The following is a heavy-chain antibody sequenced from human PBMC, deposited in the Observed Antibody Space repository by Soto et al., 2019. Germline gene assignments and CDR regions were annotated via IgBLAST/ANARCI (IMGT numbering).Heavy chain of an antibody. D-gene: IGHD2-21*02. Sequence: SVKVSCKASGGTFSSYSISWVRQAPGQGLEWMGGIIPIFGTANYAQKFQGRVTITADESTSTAYMELSSLRSEDTAVYYCARGDCGGGCYVYYYGMDVWGQGTTVTVSS. CDR1: GGTFSSYS. CDR2: IIPIFGTA. V-gene: IGHV1-69*13. J-gene: IGHJ6*02. CDR3: ARGDCGGGCYVYYYGMDV.